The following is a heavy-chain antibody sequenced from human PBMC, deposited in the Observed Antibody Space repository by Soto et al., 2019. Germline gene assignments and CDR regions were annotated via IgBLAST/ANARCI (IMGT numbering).Heavy chain of an antibody. J-gene: IGHJ4*02. CDR1: GFTVSNNY. CDR2: IYSGGST. D-gene: IGHD6-25*01. Sequence: GGSLRLSCAASGFTVSNNYMNWVRQAPGKGLEWVSVIYSGGSTYYADSVKGRFTISRDDSKNTLYLQMNSLRAEDTAVYYCASGGRKYYFDDWGQGALVTVSS. V-gene: IGHV3-53*01. CDR3: ASGGRKYYFDD.